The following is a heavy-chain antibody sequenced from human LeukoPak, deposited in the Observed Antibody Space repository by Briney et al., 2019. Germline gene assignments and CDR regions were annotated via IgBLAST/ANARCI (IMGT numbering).Heavy chain of an antibody. CDR3: AKGRGSSSPHFDY. D-gene: IGHD6-6*01. J-gene: IGHJ4*02. CDR2: IRYDGSNK. V-gene: IGHV3-30*02. CDR1: GFTFSSYG. Sequence: PGGSLRLSCAASGFTFSSYGMHWVRQAPGKGLEWVAFIRYDGSNKYYADSVKGRFTISRDNSKNTLYLQMNSLRAEDTAVYYCAKGRGSSSPHFDYWGQGTLVTVSS.